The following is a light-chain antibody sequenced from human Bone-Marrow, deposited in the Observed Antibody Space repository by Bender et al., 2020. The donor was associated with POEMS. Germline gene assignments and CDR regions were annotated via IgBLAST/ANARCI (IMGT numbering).Light chain of an antibody. CDR3: CSYVGSTTSV. CDR2: DVN. V-gene: IGLV2-23*02. J-gene: IGLJ3*02. Sequence: QSALTQPASVSGSPGQSITISCTGTSSDVGSYNYVSWYQQHPGKAPKLMIYDVNNRPSGVSNRFSGSNSGNTASLTISGLQAEDEADYYCCSYVGSTTSVFGGGTKLTVL. CDR1: SSDVGSYNY.